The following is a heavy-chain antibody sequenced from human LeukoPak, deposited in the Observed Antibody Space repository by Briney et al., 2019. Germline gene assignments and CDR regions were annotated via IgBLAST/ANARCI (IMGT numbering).Heavy chain of an antibody. V-gene: IGHV3-21*01. CDR1: GFTFSSYS. CDR2: ISSTGTYI. CDR3: ARDLAVNDAFDI. Sequence: GGSLRLSCAASGFTFSSYSMNWVRQAPGKGLEWVSSISSTGTYIYYADSVKDRFTISRDNAKISLYLQMNSLRAEDTAVYYCARDLAVNDAFDIWGQGTMVTVSS. D-gene: IGHD3-16*01. J-gene: IGHJ3*02.